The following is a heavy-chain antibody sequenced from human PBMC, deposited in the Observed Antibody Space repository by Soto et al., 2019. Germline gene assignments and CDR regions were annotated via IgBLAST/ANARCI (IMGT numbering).Heavy chain of an antibody. CDR3: ARDHRYSSGWRGFTRGDY. D-gene: IGHD6-19*01. CDR1: GFTFSSYA. J-gene: IGHJ4*02. V-gene: IGHV3-30-3*01. CDR2: ISYDGSNK. Sequence: GGSLRLSCAASGFTFSSYAMHWVRQAPGKGLEWVAVISYDGSNKYYADSVKGRFTISRDNSKNTLYLQMNSLRSDDTAVYYCARDHRYSSGWRGFTRGDYWGQGTLVTVSS.